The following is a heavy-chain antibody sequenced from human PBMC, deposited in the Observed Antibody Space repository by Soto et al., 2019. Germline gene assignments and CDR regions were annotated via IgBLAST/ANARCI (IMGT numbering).Heavy chain of an antibody. V-gene: IGHV4-30-4*01. CDR3: AREALEDDAFDI. J-gene: IGHJ3*02. D-gene: IGHD1-1*01. CDR2: VYYSGST. Sequence: QVQLQESGPGLVKPSQTLSLTCTVSGGPISSDDYYWTWIRQPPGKGLEWIGYVYYSGSTYYNPSLKSRVIISVDTFKNQFSLKLNSVTAADTAVYYCAREALEDDAFDIWGQGTLVTVSS. CDR1: GGPISSDDYY.